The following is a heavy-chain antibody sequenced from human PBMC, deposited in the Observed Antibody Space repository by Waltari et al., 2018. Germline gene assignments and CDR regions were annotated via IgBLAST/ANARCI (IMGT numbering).Heavy chain of an antibody. J-gene: IGHJ4*02. CDR2: ISWDGGST. Sequence: EVQLVESGGVVVQPGGSLRLSCAASGFTFDDYTMHWVRKAPGKGLEWVSLISWDGGSTYYADSVKGRFTISRDNSKNSLYLQMNSLRTEDTALYYCAKGMKEGTLDYWGQGTLVTVSS. CDR1: GFTFDDYT. CDR3: AKGMKEGTLDY. D-gene: IGHD3-10*01. V-gene: IGHV3-43*01.